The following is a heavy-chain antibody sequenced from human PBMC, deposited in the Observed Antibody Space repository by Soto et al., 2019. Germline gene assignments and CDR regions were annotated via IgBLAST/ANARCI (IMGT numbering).Heavy chain of an antibody. CDR1: GGSISGTSW. V-gene: IGHV4-4*02. J-gene: IGHJ4*02. CDR3: ARDPGRAVALD. Sequence: PSETLSLTCAVSGGSISGTSWWSWIRQSPGKGLEWIGEIYHSGSTNYNPSLKSRVSISVDTSKNQFSLEIYSVTASDTAIYYCARDPGRAVALDWGEGTLVTVSS. D-gene: IGHD6-19*01. CDR2: IYHSGST.